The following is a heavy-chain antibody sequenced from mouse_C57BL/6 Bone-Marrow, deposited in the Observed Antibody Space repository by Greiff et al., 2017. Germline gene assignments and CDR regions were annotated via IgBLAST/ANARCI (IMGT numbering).Heavy chain of an antibody. CDR1: GYTFTSYW. D-gene: IGHD1-1*01. CDR2: IDPSDSYT. Sequence: QVQLQQPGAELVRPGTSVKLSCKASGYTFTSYWMHWVKQRPGQGLEWIGVIDPSDSYTNYNQKFKGKATLTVDTSSSTAYRQLSSLTSEDSAVYYCAMPFITTPYFDYWGQGTTLTVSS. V-gene: IGHV1-59*01. J-gene: IGHJ2*01. CDR3: AMPFITTPYFDY.